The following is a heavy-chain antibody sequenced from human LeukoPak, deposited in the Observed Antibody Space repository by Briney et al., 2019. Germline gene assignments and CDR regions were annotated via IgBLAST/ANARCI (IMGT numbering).Heavy chain of an antibody. CDR1: GGSISSGGYS. CDR2: IYHSGST. D-gene: IGHD5-12*01. J-gene: IGHJ3*02. V-gene: IGHV4-30-2*03. Sequence: SQTLSLTCAVSGGSISSGGYSWSWIRQPPGKGLEWIGYIYHSGSTYYNPSLKSRVTISVDTSKNQFSLKLSSATAADTAIYFCARHSRSGSGGYENAFDIWGQGTMVTVSS. CDR3: ARHSRSGSGGYENAFDI.